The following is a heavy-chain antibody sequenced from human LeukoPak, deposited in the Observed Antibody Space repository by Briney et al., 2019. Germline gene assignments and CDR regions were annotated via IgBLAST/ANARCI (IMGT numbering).Heavy chain of an antibody. D-gene: IGHD1-26*01. CDR3: ASRPSGDGGY. CDR1: GFTVSSNY. J-gene: IGHJ4*02. CDR2: IYSGGAT. Sequence: PGGSLRLSCAASGFTVSSNYMNWVRQAPGKGLEWVSVIYSGGATYYADSVKGRFTISRDNSKNTLYLQMNSLRAEDTAVYYCASRPSGDGGYWGQGTLVTVST. V-gene: IGHV3-53*01.